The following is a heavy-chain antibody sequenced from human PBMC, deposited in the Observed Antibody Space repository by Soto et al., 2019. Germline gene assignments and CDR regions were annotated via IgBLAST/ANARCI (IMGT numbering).Heavy chain of an antibody. CDR1: GFTFSSYA. Sequence: SGGSLRLSCAASGFTFSSYAMSWVRQAPGKGLEWVSAISGSGGSTYYADPVKGRFTISRDNSKNTLYLQMNSLRAEDTAVYYCVYSSGHYRYFDYWGQGTLVTVSS. D-gene: IGHD3-22*01. V-gene: IGHV3-23*01. J-gene: IGHJ4*02. CDR3: VYSSGHYRYFDY. CDR2: ISGSGGST.